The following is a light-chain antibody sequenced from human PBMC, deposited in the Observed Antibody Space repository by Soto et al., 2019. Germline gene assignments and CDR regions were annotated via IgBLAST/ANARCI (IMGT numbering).Light chain of an antibody. V-gene: IGLV6-57*04. CDR2: KND. Sequence: NFMLTQPHSVSESPVKTVTIACTRSGGSIASNHVQWYHQRPGSAPTTVIYKNDQSPSGVPDRFSGSIDSSSNSASLTISGLKTEDEADFYCQSYDSNSVVFGGGTKLTVL. CDR1: GGSIASNH. J-gene: IGLJ2*01. CDR3: QSYDSNSVV.